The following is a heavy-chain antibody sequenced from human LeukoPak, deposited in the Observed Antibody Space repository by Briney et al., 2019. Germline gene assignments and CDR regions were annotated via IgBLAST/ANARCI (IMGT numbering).Heavy chain of an antibody. J-gene: IGHJ3*02. V-gene: IGHV3-30*02. CDR1: GFTFSSYG. Sequence: GGSLRLSCAASGFTFSSYGMHWVRQAPGKGLEGVAFIRNDGSNKYYADSVKGRFTIYRDNYKNTLYLQMNSLRAEDTAVYYSAGATRHHDAFDIWGQGTMVTVSS. D-gene: IGHD1-26*01. CDR3: AGATRHHDAFDI. CDR2: IRNDGSNK.